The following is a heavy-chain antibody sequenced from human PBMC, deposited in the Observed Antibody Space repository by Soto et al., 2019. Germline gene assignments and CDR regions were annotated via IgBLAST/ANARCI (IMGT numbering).Heavy chain of an antibody. CDR1: GGSISSYY. V-gene: IGHV4-59*01. J-gene: IGHJ5*02. CDR3: ARGGRGYSYGRNWFDP. Sequence: SETLSLTCTVSGGSISSYYWSWIRQPPGKGLEWIGYIYYSGSTNYNPSLKSRVTISVDTSKNQFSLKLSSVTAADTAVYYCARGGRGYSYGRNWFDPWGQGTLVTVSS. D-gene: IGHD5-18*01. CDR2: IYYSGST.